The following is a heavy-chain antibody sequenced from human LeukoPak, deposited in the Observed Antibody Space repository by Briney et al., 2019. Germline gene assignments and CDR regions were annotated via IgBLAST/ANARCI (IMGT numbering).Heavy chain of an antibody. J-gene: IGHJ5*02. V-gene: IGHV4-34*01. CDR3: ARGTSSGSFDP. CDR2: INHSGST. Sequence: PSETLSLTCAVYGGSFSGYYWSWIRQPPGKGLEWIGEINHSGSTNYNPSLKSRVTMSVDTSKNQFSLKLSSVTAADTAVYYCARGTSSGSFDPWGQGTLVTVSS. D-gene: IGHD1-26*01. CDR1: GGSFSGYY.